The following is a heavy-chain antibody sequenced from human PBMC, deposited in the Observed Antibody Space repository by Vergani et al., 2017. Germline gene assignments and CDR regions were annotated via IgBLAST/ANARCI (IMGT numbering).Heavy chain of an antibody. D-gene: IGHD3-10*01. V-gene: IGHV1-69*18. CDR2: IIPIFGTA. Sequence: VQLLQSEGAVVQPGGSLRLSCVASGGTFSSYAISWVRQAPGQGLEWMGRIIPIFGTANYAQKFQGRVTITADESTSTAYMELSSLRSEDTAVYYCARDALNMVRGVSRGRNWFDPWGQGTLVTVSS. CDR3: ARDALNMVRGVSRGRNWFDP. J-gene: IGHJ5*02. CDR1: GGTFSSYA.